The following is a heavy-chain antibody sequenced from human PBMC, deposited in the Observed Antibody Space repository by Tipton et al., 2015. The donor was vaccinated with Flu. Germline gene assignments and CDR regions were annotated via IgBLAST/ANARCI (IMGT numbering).Heavy chain of an antibody. CDR3: ARDVGAFDI. V-gene: IGHV4-59*01. J-gene: IGHJ3*02. CDR2: IYYSGST. CDR1: GGSISSYY. D-gene: IGHD2-15*01. Sequence: TLSRTCTVSGGSISSYYWSWIRQPPGKGLEWIGYIYYSGSTNYNPSLKSRVTISVDTSKNQFSLKLSSVTAADTAVYYCARDVGAFDIWGQGTMVTVSS.